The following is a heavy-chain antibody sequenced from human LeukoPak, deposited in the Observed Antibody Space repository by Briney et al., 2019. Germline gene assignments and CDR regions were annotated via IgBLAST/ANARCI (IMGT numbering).Heavy chain of an antibody. Sequence: RAGGSLRLSCEASGFPFDDFAMSWVRQAPGKGLEWVSGISWNGRSTGYADSVKGRFTISRDNAKNSLYLQMNSLRAEDTAVYYCASRSAGDYFDWFPFDYWGQGTLVTVSS. D-gene: IGHD3-9*01. J-gene: IGHJ4*02. V-gene: IGHV3-20*04. CDR1: GFPFDDFA. CDR3: ASRSAGDYFDWFPFDY. CDR2: ISWNGRST.